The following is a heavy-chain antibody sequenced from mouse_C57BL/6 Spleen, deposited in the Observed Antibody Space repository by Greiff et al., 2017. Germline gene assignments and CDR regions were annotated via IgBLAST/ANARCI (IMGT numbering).Heavy chain of an antibody. D-gene: IGHD1-1*02. CDR3: TTRIHYGCAY. CDR1: GFNIKDDY. J-gene: IGHJ3*01. CDR2: IDPENGDT. V-gene: IGHV14-4*01. Sequence: VQLQQSGAELVRPGASVKLSCTASGFNIKDDYMHWVKQRPEQGLEWIGWIDPENGDTEYASKFQGKATITADTSSNTAYLQLSSLTSEDTAVYYCTTRIHYGCAYWGQGTLVTVSA.